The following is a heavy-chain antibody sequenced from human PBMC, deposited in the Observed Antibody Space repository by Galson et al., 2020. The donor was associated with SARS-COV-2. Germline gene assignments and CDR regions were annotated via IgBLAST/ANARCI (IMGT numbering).Heavy chain of an antibody. J-gene: IGHJ4*02. CDR3: TSMIQGGY. CDR2: IRSQAYGGPT. D-gene: IGHD3-10*01. Sequence: SLRLSCKASGFTIGDRAMSWVRQAPGTGLEWVGFIRSQAYGGPTEYAASVKGRFIISRDDSKSIVYLQMNSLKTEDTAVYYCTSMIQGGYWGQGTLVTVSS. V-gene: IGHV3-49*04. CDR1: GFTIGDRA.